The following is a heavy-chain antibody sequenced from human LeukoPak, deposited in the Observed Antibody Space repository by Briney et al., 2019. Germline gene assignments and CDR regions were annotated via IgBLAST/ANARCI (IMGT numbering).Heavy chain of an antibody. Sequence: PSETLSLTCTVSGGSIIGSTSYGGWIRQPPAKGLDWIGIINYSGSTYYNPSLRSRATISVDTSKNHFSMKLSSVTAADTAVYSCARVSYDSSGYYPDYWGQGTLVTVSS. CDR1: GGSIIGSTSY. CDR2: INYSGST. D-gene: IGHD3-22*01. V-gene: IGHV4-39*02. J-gene: IGHJ4*02. CDR3: ARVSYDSSGYYPDY.